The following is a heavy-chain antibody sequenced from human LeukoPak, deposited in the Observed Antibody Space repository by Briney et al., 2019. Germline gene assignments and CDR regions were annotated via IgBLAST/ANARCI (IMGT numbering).Heavy chain of an antibody. D-gene: IGHD3-3*01. CDR2: IYTSGST. Sequence: PSETLSLTCTVSGGSISSGDYYWSWIRQPAGKGLEWIGRIYTSGSTNYNPSLKSRVTMSVDTSKNQFSLKLSSVTAADTAVYYCATNHGIFGVPYAFDIWGQGTMVTVSS. CDR3: ATNHGIFGVPYAFDI. V-gene: IGHV4-61*02. J-gene: IGHJ3*02. CDR1: GGSISSGDYY.